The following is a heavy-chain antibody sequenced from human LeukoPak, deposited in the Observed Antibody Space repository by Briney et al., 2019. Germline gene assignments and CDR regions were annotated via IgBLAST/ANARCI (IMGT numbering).Heavy chain of an antibody. CDR1: GYTFTGYY. V-gene: IGHV1-2*02. CDR2: INPNSGGT. CDR3: ARDVTFGGVIVRDY. Sequence: ASVKVSCKASGYTFTGYYMHWVRQAPGQGLEWMGWINPNSGGTNYAQKFQGRVTMTRDTSISTAYMELSRLRSDDTAVYYCARDVTFGGVIVRDYWGQGTLVTVSS. J-gene: IGHJ4*02. D-gene: IGHD3-16*02.